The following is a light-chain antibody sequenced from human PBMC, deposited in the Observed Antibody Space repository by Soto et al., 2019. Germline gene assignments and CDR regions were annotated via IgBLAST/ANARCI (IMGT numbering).Light chain of an antibody. V-gene: IGKV1-33*01. CDR2: GAS. CDR3: QQYDYLPLT. J-gene: IGKJ4*01. CDR1: QDISNY. Sequence: DIPMTQSPSSLSASVGDRVTITCQASQDISNYLNWYQQKPGKAPKLLIYGASNLETGVPSRFSGSGSGTDFTFTISSLQPEDIATYYCQQYDYLPLTFGGGTKVEIK.